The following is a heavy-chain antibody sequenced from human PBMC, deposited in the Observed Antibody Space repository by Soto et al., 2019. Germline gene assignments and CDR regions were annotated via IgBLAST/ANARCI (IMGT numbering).Heavy chain of an antibody. D-gene: IGHD6-19*01. CDR1: GGSFSGYY. V-gene: IGHV4-34*01. CDR2: INHSGST. J-gene: IGHJ5*02. Sequence: SETLSLTCAVYGGSFSGYYWSWIRQPPGKGLEWIGEINHSGSTNYNPSLKSRVTISVDTSKNQLSLKLSSVTAADTAVYYCARGGIFGIAVAGRGNWFDPWGQGTLVTVSS. CDR3: ARGGIFGIAVAGRGNWFDP.